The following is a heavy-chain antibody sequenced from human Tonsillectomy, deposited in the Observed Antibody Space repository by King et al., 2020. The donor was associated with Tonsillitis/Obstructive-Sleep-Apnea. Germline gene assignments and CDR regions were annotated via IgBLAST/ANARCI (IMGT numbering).Heavy chain of an antibody. CDR3: ARDMGSSWPYYGLDV. CDR2: ISSDGSK. D-gene: IGHD6-13*01. CDR1: GFTFSSYA. J-gene: IGHJ6*02. V-gene: IGHV3-30*04. Sequence: QVQLVESGGGVVQPGRSLRLSCGASGFTFSSYAMHWVRQAPGKGLEWVALISSDGSKYYADSVKGRFTISRDNSKNTLYLQMNSLRVEDTAVYYCARDMGSSWPYYGLDVWGRGTTVTVSS.